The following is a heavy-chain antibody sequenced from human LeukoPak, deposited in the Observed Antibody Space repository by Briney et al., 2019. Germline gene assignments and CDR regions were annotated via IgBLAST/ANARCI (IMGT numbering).Heavy chain of an antibody. V-gene: IGHV3-74*01. Sequence: AGSLRRSCAVSGFSLIYHWMHWVRQAPGKGLVWVSRIKIDGRETSYADAVKGRFTISRDNAKNTVYLQMNSLRDEDTAVYYCARDVVIGKGSLDSWGQVVLVTVSS. CDR3: ARDVVIGKGSLDS. CDR1: GFSLIYHW. CDR2: IKIDGRET. D-gene: IGHD2-21*01. J-gene: IGHJ4*02.